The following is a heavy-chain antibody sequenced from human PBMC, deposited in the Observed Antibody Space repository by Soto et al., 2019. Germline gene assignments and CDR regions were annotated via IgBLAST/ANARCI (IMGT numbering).Heavy chain of an antibody. D-gene: IGHD1-26*01. CDR1: GYTFTNDA. CDR3: ARVGATSFNF. J-gene: IGHJ4*02. Sequence: QVQLVQSGAEVNKPGASVTVSCKASGYTFTNDAIHWLRQAPGHRPEWMGWINIDNGNTKYSPKFQGRVTFTRDTSASTASMELSSLRSEDTAVYFCARVGATSFNFWGQGTLVTVSS. V-gene: IGHV1-3*04. CDR2: INIDNGNT.